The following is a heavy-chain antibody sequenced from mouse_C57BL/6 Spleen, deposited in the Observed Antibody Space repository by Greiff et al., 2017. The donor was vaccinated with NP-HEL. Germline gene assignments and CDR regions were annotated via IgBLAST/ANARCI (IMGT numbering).Heavy chain of an antibody. D-gene: IGHD2-4*01. CDR3: ARNYERGYFDV. Sequence: QVQLQQSGPELVKPGASVKISCKASGYAFSSSWMNWVKQRPGKGLEWIGRIYPGDGDTNYNGKFKGKATLTADKSSSTAYMQLSSLTSEDSAVYFCARNYERGYFDVWGTGTTVTFSS. CDR2: IYPGDGDT. J-gene: IGHJ1*03. CDR1: GYAFSSSW. V-gene: IGHV1-82*01.